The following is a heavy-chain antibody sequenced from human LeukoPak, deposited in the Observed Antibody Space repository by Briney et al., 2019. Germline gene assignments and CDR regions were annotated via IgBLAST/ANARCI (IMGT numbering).Heavy chain of an antibody. J-gene: IGHJ5*02. Sequence: SVKVSCKASTYTFPGYYMHWVRQAPGQGLEWMGRIIPILGIANYAQKFQGRVTITADKSTSTAYMELSSLRSDDTAVYYCARESVVVPAASNWFDPWGQGTLVTVSS. D-gene: IGHD2-2*01. CDR3: ARESVVVPAASNWFDP. CDR2: IIPILGIA. CDR1: TYTFPGYY. V-gene: IGHV1-69*04.